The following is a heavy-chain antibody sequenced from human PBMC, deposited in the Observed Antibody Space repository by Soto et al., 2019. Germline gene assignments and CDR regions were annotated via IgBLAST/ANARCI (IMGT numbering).Heavy chain of an antibody. Sequence: QVQLVQSGAEVKKPGASVKVSCKASGYIFTSYDINWVRQATGQRLEWMGWMNPNSGNAGSVQKFQGRVTMTRNTSIGTAYIELSSLSSEDTAVYYCAGSQRGYSFADSWGQGTPVSVSS. V-gene: IGHV1-8*02. D-gene: IGHD5-18*01. CDR1: GYIFTSYD. J-gene: IGHJ4*02. CDR2: MNPNSGNA. CDR3: AGSQRGYSFADS.